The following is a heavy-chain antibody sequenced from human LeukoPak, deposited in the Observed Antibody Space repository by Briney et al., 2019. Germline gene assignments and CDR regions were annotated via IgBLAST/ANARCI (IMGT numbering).Heavy chain of an antibody. V-gene: IGHV1-69*05. CDR2: IIPIFGTA. CDR1: GYTFTSYA. Sequence: SVKVSCKASGYTFTSYAISWVRQAPGQGLEWMGGIIPIFGTANYAQKFQGRVTITTDESTSTAYMELSSLRSEDTAVYYCASSWLIDYYDSSANTPGLDAFDIWGQGTMVTVSS. J-gene: IGHJ3*02. CDR3: ASSWLIDYYDSSANTPGLDAFDI. D-gene: IGHD3-22*01.